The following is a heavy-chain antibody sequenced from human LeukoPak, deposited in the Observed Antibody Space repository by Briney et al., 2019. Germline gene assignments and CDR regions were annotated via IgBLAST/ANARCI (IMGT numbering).Heavy chain of an antibody. CDR1: GVSFSGYY. J-gene: IGHJ1*01. CDR2: INHSGST. Sequence: SETLSLTCAVYGVSFSGYYWSWIRQPPGKGLEWIGEINHSGSTNYNPSLKSRVTISVDTSKNQFSLKLSSVTAADTAVYYCATNGDLAVAGTGPAEYFQHWGQGTLVTVSS. D-gene: IGHD6-19*01. V-gene: IGHV4-34*01. CDR3: ATNGDLAVAGTGPAEYFQH.